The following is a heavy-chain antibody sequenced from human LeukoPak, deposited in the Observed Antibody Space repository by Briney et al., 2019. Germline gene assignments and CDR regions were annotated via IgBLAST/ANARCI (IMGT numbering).Heavy chain of an antibody. D-gene: IGHD3-16*01. CDR3: ARVGDYALKD. V-gene: IGHV4-39*01. CDR2: IYYSGNT. J-gene: IGHJ4*02. Sequence: SETLSLTCTVSGGSISSSSYYWGWIRQPPGKGLEWIGNIYYSGNTYYNPSLKSRVTISVDTSKNQFSLKLRSVTAADTAVYYCARVGDYALKDWGQGTLVTVSS. CDR1: GGSISSSSYY.